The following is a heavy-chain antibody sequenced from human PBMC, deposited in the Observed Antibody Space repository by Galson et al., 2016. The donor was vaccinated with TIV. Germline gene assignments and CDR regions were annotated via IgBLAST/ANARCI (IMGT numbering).Heavy chain of an antibody. CDR1: GGTFSSFA. CDR3: ARTSYTPMGY. D-gene: IGHD5-18*01. V-gene: IGHV1-69*13. Sequence: SVKVSCKASGGTFSSFALNWVRQAPGQGLEWIGEIIPGFGTVRYAQKFQARVTITADESATTSVMELSSLTSDDTAVYYCARTSYTPMGYGGQGTLVTVSS. J-gene: IGHJ4*01. CDR2: IIPGFGTV.